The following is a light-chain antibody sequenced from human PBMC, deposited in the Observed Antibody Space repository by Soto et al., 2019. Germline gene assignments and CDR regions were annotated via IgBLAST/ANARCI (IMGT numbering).Light chain of an antibody. Sequence: QSALTQPASVSGSLGQSIAISCTGTSSDVGAYNWVSWFQQHPGKAPKLMIYDVSNRPSGVSNRFSGSKSGNTASLTISGLQAEDEADYYCCSYAGSRRVFGTGTKVTVL. V-gene: IGLV2-23*02. J-gene: IGLJ1*01. CDR2: DVS. CDR3: CSYAGSRRV. CDR1: SSDVGAYNW.